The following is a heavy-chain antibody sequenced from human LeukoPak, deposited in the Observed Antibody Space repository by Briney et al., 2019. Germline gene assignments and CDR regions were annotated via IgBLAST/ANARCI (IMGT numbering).Heavy chain of an antibody. CDR1: GFTFSSYG. Sequence: GRSLRLSCAASGFTFSSYGMHWVRQGPGKGREGVAVFWYDGSKKYYADSVKGRFSISRDISKKTLYLQMDSLRVEDTAVYYCTRDAGLCVHDYWGQGTLVTVSS. J-gene: IGHJ4*02. CDR3: TRDAGLCVHDY. V-gene: IGHV3-33*01. D-gene: IGHD2-21*01. CDR2: FWYDGSKK.